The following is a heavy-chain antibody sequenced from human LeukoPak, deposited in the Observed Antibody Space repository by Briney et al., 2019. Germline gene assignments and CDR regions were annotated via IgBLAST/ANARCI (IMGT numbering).Heavy chain of an antibody. CDR2: IKEDGSEK. D-gene: IGHD3-10*01. V-gene: IGHV3-7*05. CDR1: GFTFSGCE. Sequence: PGGSLRLSCAISGFTFSGCELTWVRQAPGKGLEWVAKIKEDGSEKYYVDSVSGRFTISRDNAKNSLYLQMNSLRAEDMAFYYCARDANRGGDFDYWGQGTLVTVSS. CDR3: ARDANRGGDFDY. J-gene: IGHJ4*02.